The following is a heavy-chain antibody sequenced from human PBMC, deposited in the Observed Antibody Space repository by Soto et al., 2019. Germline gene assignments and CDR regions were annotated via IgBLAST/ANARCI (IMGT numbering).Heavy chain of an antibody. CDR1: GGSVDSNRYY. J-gene: IGHJ4*02. CDR3: ARDKITGLFDY. Sequence: PSETLSLTCTVSGGSVDSNRYYWAWIRQPPGKGLEWIGSIIYSGSTNYSPSLKGRLIISVDTSKNQFSLKLTSVTAADTAVYYCARDKITGLFDYWGQGTLVTVSS. D-gene: IGHD2-8*02. CDR2: IIYSGST. V-gene: IGHV4-39*02.